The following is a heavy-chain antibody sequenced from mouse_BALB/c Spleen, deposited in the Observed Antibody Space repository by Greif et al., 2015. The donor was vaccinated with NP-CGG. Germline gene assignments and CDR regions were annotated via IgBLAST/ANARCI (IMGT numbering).Heavy chain of an antibody. CDR3: ARYDYYGSSYFDV. Sequence: EVHLVESGAELVKPGASVKLSCTAFGFNIKDTYMHWVKQRPEQGLEWIGRIDPANGNTKYDPKFQGKATITADTSSNPAYLQLSSLTSEDTAVYYCARYDYYGSSYFDVWGAGTTVTVSS. CDR2: IDPANGNT. D-gene: IGHD1-1*01. J-gene: IGHJ1*01. CDR1: GFNIKDTY. V-gene: IGHV14-3*02.